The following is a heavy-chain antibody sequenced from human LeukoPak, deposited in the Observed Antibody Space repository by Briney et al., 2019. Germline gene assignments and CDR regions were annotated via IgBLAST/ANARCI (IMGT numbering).Heavy chain of an antibody. CDR2: ISWDSSSV. CDR3: AKDRKDRDLDSLDI. CDR1: EFTFDDYA. D-gene: IGHD5-24*01. J-gene: IGHJ3*02. Sequence: GRSLRLSCEVSEFTFDDYAMHWVRQAPGKGLEWVSGISWDSSSVDYAGSVKGRFTISRDNAKNSLYLQMNSLRTEDTAVYYCAKDRKDRDLDSLDIWGQGTMVTVSS. V-gene: IGHV3-9*01.